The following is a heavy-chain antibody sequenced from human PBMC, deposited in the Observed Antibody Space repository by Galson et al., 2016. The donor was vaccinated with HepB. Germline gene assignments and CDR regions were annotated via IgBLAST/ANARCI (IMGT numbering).Heavy chain of an antibody. D-gene: IGHD3-10*01. V-gene: IGHV3-30*04. CDR1: GFTLSLYA. CDR2: ISFDGDFK. J-gene: IGHJ3*02. Sequence: SLRLSCAASGFTLSLYAMHWVRQAPGKGLEWVAIISFDGDFKADSVKGRFTISRDNSRNTLYLQMNSLTTEDTAVYFCTRRDYYGSGIPGAAFDIWGQGTMVTVSS. CDR3: TRRDYYGSGIPGAAFDI.